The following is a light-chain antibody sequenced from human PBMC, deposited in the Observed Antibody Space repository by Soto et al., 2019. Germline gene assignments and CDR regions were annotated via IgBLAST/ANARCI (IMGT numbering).Light chain of an antibody. Sequence: EIVLTQSPGTLSLSPGERATLNCRASQSISTSSLAWYRQKPGQAPRLLIYGASTRATGIPARFSGSGSGTEFTLTISSLQSEDFAVYYCQQYNNWPRTFGQGTKVDIK. CDR1: QSISTS. CDR3: QQYNNWPRT. J-gene: IGKJ1*01. V-gene: IGKV3-15*01. CDR2: GAS.